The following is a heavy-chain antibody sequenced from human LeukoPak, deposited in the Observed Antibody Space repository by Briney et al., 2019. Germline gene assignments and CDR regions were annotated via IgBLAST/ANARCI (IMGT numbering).Heavy chain of an antibody. Sequence: SETLSLTCTVSGGSISSSSYYWGWIRQPPGKGLEWIGSIYYSGSTYYNPSLKSRVTISVDTSKNQFSLKLSFVTAADTAVYYCARPYDSSGYWDYWGQGTLVTVSS. CDR1: GGSISSSSYY. D-gene: IGHD3-22*01. J-gene: IGHJ4*02. CDR3: ARPYDSSGYWDY. V-gene: IGHV4-39*01. CDR2: IYYSGST.